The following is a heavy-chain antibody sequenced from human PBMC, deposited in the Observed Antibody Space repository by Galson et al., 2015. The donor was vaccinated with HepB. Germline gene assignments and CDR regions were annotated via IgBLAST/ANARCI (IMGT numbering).Heavy chain of an antibody. Sequence: SVKVSCKASGVTFSSYAISWLRQAPGQGLEWMGGIIPLFGSANYAQKLQGRVTITADESTSTTHMVLSSLRSEDTALYYCARQYDTSGYYAYWGQGTLVTVSP. V-gene: IGHV1-69*13. CDR3: ARQYDTSGYYAY. CDR1: GVTFSSYA. CDR2: IIPLFGSA. D-gene: IGHD3-22*01. J-gene: IGHJ4*02.